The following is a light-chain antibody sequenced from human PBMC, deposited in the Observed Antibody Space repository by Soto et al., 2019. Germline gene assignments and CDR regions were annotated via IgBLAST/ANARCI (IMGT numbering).Light chain of an antibody. V-gene: IGKV3-20*01. CDR1: QSVSSNY. CDR2: GAS. J-gene: IGKJ3*01. Sequence: EIVMTQSPGTLSLSPGETATLSCRASQSVSSNYVAWFHQKPGQAPRLLIYGASSRATGVPDRCSASGSGTDFTLNISSLEHEDFAVYYCQQYGRSPFTFGPGTNVDIK. CDR3: QQYGRSPFT.